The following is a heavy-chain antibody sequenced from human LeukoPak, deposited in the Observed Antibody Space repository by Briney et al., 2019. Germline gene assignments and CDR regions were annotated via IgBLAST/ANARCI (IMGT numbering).Heavy chain of an antibody. CDR2: INPHSGNT. D-gene: IGHD1-26*01. CDR1: GYTFTSYD. V-gene: IGHV1-8*01. CDR3: ARVGVVGATELSY. Sequence: ASVKVSCKASGYTFTSYDINWVRQATGQGLEWMGWINPHSGNTGYAQKFQGRVTMTRNTSISTAYMELSSLRSEDTAVYYCARVGVVGATELSYWGQGTLVTVSS. J-gene: IGHJ4*02.